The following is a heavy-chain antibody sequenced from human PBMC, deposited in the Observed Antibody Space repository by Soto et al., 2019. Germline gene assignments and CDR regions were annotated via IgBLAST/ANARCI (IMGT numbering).Heavy chain of an antibody. Sequence: LSLTCTVSGGSIRGYYWSWIRQPAGRGLEWIGRMHTSGSTNYNPSLKSRVTISVDMSKNQISLKLTSVTAADTALYYCVRASMPKAHFDDWGQGTLVTVSS. CDR1: GGSIRGYY. CDR2: MHTSGST. D-gene: IGHD2-2*01. J-gene: IGHJ4*02. CDR3: VRASMPKAHFDD. V-gene: IGHV4-4*07.